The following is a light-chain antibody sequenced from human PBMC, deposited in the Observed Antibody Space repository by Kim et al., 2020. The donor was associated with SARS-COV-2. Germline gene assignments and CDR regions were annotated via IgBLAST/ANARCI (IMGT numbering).Light chain of an antibody. Sequence: QSALTQPASVSGSPGQSITISCTGTTSDVGGYDFVSWYQQHPGKAPNFLIYDASKRASGVSDRFSGSKSGNTASLTISGLQAEDEADYYCISYTTSSTWVLGGGTQRPS. J-gene: IGLJ3*02. V-gene: IGLV2-14*03. CDR2: DAS. CDR3: ISYTTSSTWV. CDR1: TSDVGGYDF.